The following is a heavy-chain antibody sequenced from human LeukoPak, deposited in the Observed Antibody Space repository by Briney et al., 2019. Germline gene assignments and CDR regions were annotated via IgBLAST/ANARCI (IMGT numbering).Heavy chain of an antibody. J-gene: IGHJ6*04. Sequence: GGSLRLSCAASGFTFNSYAMTWVRQAPGKGLEWVSYISSSGSTIYYADSVKGRFTISRDNAKNSLYLQMNSLRAEDTAVYYCAELGITMIGGVWGKGTTVTISS. V-gene: IGHV3-48*03. CDR2: ISSSGSTI. CDR3: AELGITMIGGV. D-gene: IGHD3-10*02. CDR1: GFTFNSYA.